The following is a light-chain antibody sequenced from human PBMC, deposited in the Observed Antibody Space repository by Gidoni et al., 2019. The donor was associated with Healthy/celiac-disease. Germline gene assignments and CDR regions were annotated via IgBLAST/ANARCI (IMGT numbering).Light chain of an antibody. V-gene: IGKV3-15*01. CDR1: QSVSSN. Sequence: EIVMTQSPATLSVSPGERATLSCRASQSVSSNLAWYQQKPGQAPRLLIYGESTRATGIPARFNGSGSGTEFTLTISSLQSEDFAVYYCQQYNNWLTFGGGTKVEIK. CDR3: QQYNNWLT. CDR2: GES. J-gene: IGKJ4*01.